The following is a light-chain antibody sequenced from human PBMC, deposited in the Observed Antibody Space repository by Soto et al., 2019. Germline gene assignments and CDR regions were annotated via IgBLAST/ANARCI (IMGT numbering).Light chain of an antibody. CDR1: SSDIGGYKY. Sequence: QSALTQPASVSGSPGQSITISCTGTSSDIGGYKYVSWYQQHPGNAPKLMIYEVNYRPSGVSNRFSGSKSGNTASLTISGLQAEDEADYYCSSYTNINPLDVVFGGGTKLTVL. CDR3: SSYTNINPLDVV. V-gene: IGLV2-14*01. J-gene: IGLJ2*01. CDR2: EVN.